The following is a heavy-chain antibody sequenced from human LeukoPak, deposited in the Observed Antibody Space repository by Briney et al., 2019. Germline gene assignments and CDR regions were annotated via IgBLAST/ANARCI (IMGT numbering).Heavy chain of an antibody. CDR3: TTDHYGDYEGGYYYYGMDV. CDR1: GCTFSNAW. D-gene: IGHD4-17*01. J-gene: IGHJ6*02. CDR2: IKSTTDGGTT. Sequence: AGSLTLSCAASGCTFSNAWLSWVRQPPAKGLEWVGRIKSTTDGGTTDYAAPVKRRFTISRDDSNNTLSLQMNSLNTEDTAVYYCTTDHYGDYEGGYYYYGMDVWGQGTAVTV. V-gene: IGHV3-15*01.